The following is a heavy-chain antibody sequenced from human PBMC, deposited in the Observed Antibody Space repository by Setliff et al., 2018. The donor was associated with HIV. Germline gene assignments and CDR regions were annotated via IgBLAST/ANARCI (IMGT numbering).Heavy chain of an antibody. V-gene: IGHV4-61*02. Sequence: PSETLSLTCTVSGGSISSRGSYYWSWIRQPAGKGLEWIGRIYTSGSTNYNPSLKSRVTISVDTSKNQFSLKLSSVTAADTAVYYCARDRNYYDSSVFDYWGQGTLVTVSS. CDR1: GGSISSRGSYY. J-gene: IGHJ4*02. CDR3: ARDRNYYDSSVFDY. CDR2: IYTSGST. D-gene: IGHD3-22*01.